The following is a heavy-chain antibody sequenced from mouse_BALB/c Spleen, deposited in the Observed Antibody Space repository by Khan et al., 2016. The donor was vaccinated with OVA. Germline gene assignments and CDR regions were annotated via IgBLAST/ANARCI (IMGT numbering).Heavy chain of an antibody. J-gene: IGHJ4*01. CDR2: IWGDGNT. Sequence: QVQLKQSGPGLVAPSQSLSITCTVSGFSLTSYGVSWVRQPPGKGLEWLGVIWGDGNTNFHSALRSRLSISKDNSKSQVFLKLNSLQTNDTATYYCAKDRGYYAGDYWGQGTSVTVSS. V-gene: IGHV2-3*01. CDR3: AKDRGYYAGDY. CDR1: GFSLTSYG.